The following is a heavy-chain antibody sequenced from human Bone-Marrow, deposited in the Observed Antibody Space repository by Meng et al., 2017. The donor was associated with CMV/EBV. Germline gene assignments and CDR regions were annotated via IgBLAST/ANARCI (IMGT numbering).Heavy chain of an antibody. CDR1: GFTFSSYS. CDR3: AKGFGGPYYFDY. CDR2: ISSSSSYI. V-gene: IGHV3-21*04. J-gene: IGHJ4*02. Sequence: GGSLRLSCAVSGFTFSSYSMNWVRQAPGKGLEWVSSISSSSSYIYYADSVKGRFTISRDNAKNSLYLQMNSLRAEDTALYYCAKGFGGPYYFDYWGQGTLVTVSS. D-gene: IGHD3-10*01.